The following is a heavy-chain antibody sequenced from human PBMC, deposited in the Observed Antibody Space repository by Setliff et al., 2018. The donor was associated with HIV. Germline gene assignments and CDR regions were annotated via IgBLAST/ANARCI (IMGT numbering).Heavy chain of an antibody. CDR3: AREDYYDSY. Sequence: KVSCKASGGTFSSYAINWVRQAPGQGLEWMGGIIPIFGTANYAQKFQGRVTITTDESTSTTYLELSSLRSEDTAVYYCAREDYYDSYWGQGTLVTVSS. CDR1: GGTFSSYA. CDR2: IIPIFGTA. V-gene: IGHV1-69*05. J-gene: IGHJ4*02. D-gene: IGHD3-22*01.